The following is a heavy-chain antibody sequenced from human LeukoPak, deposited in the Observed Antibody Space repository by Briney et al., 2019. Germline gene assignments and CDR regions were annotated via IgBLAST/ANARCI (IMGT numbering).Heavy chain of an antibody. CDR1: GFTFYNAW. D-gene: IGHD3-3*01. J-gene: IGHJ6*02. CDR3: TIGDDFWSGYGSSYYYNMDV. Sequence: PGGSLRLSCAASGFTFYNAWMMWVRQAPGKGLEWVGRIKSETDGGTTDYAAPVKGRFTISRDDSKNTLYLHMNSLKAEDTAVYYCTIGDDFWSGYGSSYYYNMDVWGQGTTVTVSS. V-gene: IGHV3-15*01. CDR2: IKSETDGGTT.